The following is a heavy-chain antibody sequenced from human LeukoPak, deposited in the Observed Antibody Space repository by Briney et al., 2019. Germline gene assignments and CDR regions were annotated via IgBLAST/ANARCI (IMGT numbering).Heavy chain of an antibody. Sequence: SGGSLRLSCAASGFTFSSYGMHWVRQAPGKGLEWVAVIWYDGSNKYYADSVKGRFTISRDNSKNTLYLQMSSLRAEDTAVYYCARDVYYYDSSGPLHFDYWGQGTLVTVSS. J-gene: IGHJ4*02. CDR3: ARDVYYYDSSGPLHFDY. CDR2: IWYDGSNK. D-gene: IGHD3-22*01. CDR1: GFTFSSYG. V-gene: IGHV3-33*01.